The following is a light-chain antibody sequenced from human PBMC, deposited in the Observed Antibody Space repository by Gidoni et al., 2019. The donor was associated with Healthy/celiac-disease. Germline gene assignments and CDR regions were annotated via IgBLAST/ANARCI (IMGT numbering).Light chain of an antibody. V-gene: IGKV1-39*01. Sequence: DIQMTQSPSSLSASVGDRVTITCRASQSSSSYLNWYQQKPGKAPKLLIYAASSLQSGVPSRFSGSGSGTDFTLTISSLQPEDFATYYCQQSYSPGLATFXQXTKVEIK. CDR1: QSSSSY. J-gene: IGKJ1*01. CDR3: QQSYSPGLAT. CDR2: AAS.